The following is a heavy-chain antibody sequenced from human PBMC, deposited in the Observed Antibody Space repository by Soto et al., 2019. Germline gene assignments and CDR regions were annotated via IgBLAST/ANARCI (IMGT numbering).Heavy chain of an antibody. V-gene: IGHV1-18*01. CDR3: ARDLGKQLFDY. Sequence: XVKVSCKASGYTFTTYGISWVRQAPGQGLEWMVXIRAYXGNRKYAKKIQXXVTMTTEXXXSTAYMEMRSLRYDETAVYYCARDLGKQLFDYWGQGTLVTVSS. CDR2: IRAYXGNR. CDR1: GYTFTTYG. D-gene: IGHD6-13*01. J-gene: IGHJ4*02.